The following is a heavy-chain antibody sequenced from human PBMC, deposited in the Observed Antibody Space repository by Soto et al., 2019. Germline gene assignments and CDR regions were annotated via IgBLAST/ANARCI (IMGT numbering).Heavy chain of an antibody. CDR3: AKITNVWFSAFDI. CDR1: GFTFSSYG. Sequence: GGSLRLSCAASGFTFSSYGMHWVRQAPGKGLEWVAVISYDGSNKYYADSVKGRFTISRDNSKNTLYLQMNSLRAEDTDVYYCAKITNVWFSAFDILGHGTMITVSS. V-gene: IGHV3-30*18. D-gene: IGHD3-10*01. J-gene: IGHJ3*02. CDR2: ISYDGSNK.